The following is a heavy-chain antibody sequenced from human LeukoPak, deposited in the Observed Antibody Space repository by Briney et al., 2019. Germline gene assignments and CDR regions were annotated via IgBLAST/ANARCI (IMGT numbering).Heavy chain of an antibody. CDR2: LSSGDNT. CDR1: GFSINSYY. CDR3: ARRYCSTCPTGHAFDL. J-gene: IGHJ3*01. V-gene: IGHV3-53*01. D-gene: IGHD2-2*01. Sequence: GGSLRLSCAASGFSINSYYMSWVRQAPGRGLEWVSALSSGDNTHYADSVNGRFTISRDNSKNTLYLQLNSLRAEDTAVYYCARRYCSTCPTGHAFDLWGQGTMVTVSS.